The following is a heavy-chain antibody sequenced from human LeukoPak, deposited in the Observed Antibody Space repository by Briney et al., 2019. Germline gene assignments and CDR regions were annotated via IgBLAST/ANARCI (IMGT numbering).Heavy chain of an antibody. Sequence: GGSLRLSCTTSGFTFGDYGMSWVRQAPGKGLEWVGFIRSKAYGGTTENAASVKGRFTISRDDSKSIAYLQMNSLKTEDTAVYYCTGSFGELTFFDYWGLGTLVTVSS. J-gene: IGHJ4*02. CDR2: IRSKAYGGTT. CDR1: GFTFGDYG. D-gene: IGHD3-10*01. V-gene: IGHV3-49*04. CDR3: TGSFGELTFFDY.